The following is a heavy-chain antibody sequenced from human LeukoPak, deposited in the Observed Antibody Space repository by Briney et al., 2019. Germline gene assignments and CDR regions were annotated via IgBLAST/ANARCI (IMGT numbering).Heavy chain of an antibody. Sequence: GGSLRLSCAASGFTFSSYAMSWVRQAPGKGLEWVSAISGSGGSTYYADSVKGRFTISRDNSKNTLYPQMNSLRAEDTAVYYCAKWGWYYYDSSGYYYSYWGQGTLVTVSS. V-gene: IGHV3-23*01. CDR2: ISGSGGST. CDR1: GFTFSSYA. J-gene: IGHJ4*02. CDR3: AKWGWYYYDSSGYYYSY. D-gene: IGHD3-22*01.